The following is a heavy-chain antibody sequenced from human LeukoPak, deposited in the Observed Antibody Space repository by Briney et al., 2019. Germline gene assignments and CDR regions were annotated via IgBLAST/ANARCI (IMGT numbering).Heavy chain of an antibody. CDR1: GYTFTSYG. J-gene: IGHJ4*02. CDR3: ARVRITMVRGVIGLFDY. D-gene: IGHD3-10*01. Sequence: ASVKVSCKASGYTFTSYGISWVRQAPGQGLEWMGWISAYNGNTNYAQKLRGRVTMTTDTSTRTAYMELRSLRSDDTAVYYCARVRITMVRGVIGLFDYWGQGTLVTVSS. CDR2: ISAYNGNT. V-gene: IGHV1-18*01.